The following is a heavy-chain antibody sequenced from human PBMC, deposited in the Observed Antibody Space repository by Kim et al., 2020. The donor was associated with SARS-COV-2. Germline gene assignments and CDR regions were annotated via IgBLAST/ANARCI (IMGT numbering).Heavy chain of an antibody. D-gene: IGHD3-3*01. CDR3: ARHRFAYGMDV. CDR2: IYYIGST. CDR1: GASISSDY. Sequence: SETLSLTCTVSGASISSDYWSWIRQPTGKGLEWIGYIYYIGSTNYNPSLKSRVTISVDTSKNQFSLKVSSVTAADTAMYYCARHRFAYGMDVWGQGTTVTVSS. J-gene: IGHJ6*02. V-gene: IGHV4-59*08.